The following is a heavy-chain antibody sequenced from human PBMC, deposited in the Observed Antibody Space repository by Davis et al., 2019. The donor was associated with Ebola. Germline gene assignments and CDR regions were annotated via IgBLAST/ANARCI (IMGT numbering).Heavy chain of an antibody. CDR1: GFSLSTSGVG. D-gene: IGHD5-24*01. CDR3: AHRPGDDDWFDP. CDR2: IYWNDDK. J-gene: IGHJ5*02. Sequence: SGPTLVKPTQTLTLTCTFSGFSLSTSGVGVGWIRQPPGKALEWLALIYWNDDKRYSPSLKSRLTITKDTSKNQVVLTVTNMDPVDTATYYCAHRPGDDDWFDPWGQGILVTVS. V-gene: IGHV2-5*01.